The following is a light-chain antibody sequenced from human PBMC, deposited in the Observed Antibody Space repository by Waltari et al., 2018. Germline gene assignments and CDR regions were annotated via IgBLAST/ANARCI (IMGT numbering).Light chain of an antibody. J-gene: IGKJ3*01. Sequence: EMVMTQSPATLSVSLGERATLSCRTSQSVRSRLAGYQQKPGQAPRLLVYDASTRATGVPARFSGSGSGTDFILTISGMQSEDFAVYYCQQYHNWPPGFGPGTKVDIK. V-gene: IGKV3-15*01. CDR2: DAS. CDR1: QSVRSR. CDR3: QQYHNWPPG.